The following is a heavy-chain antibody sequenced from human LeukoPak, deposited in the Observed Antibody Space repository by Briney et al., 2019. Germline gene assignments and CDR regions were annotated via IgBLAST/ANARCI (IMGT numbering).Heavy chain of an antibody. V-gene: IGHV1-18*01. CDR1: GYTFTSYG. J-gene: IGHJ4*02. D-gene: IGHD3-3*01. Sequence: ASVKVSCKASGYTFTSYGISWVRQAPGQGLEWMGWISAYNGNTNYAQKLQGRVTMTTDPSTSTAYMELRSLRSDDTAVYYCARRPSTIFGVVPLDYWGQGTLVTVSS. CDR2: ISAYNGNT. CDR3: ARRPSTIFGVVPLDY.